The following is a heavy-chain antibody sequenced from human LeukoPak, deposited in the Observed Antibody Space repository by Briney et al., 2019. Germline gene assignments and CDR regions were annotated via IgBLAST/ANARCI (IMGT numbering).Heavy chain of an antibody. CDR2: ISAYNGNT. Sequence: ASVKVSCKTSGYTFTTYYMHWVRQAPGQGLEWMGWISAYNGNTNYAQKFQGRVTMTTDTSTYTVYMELRSLRSDDTAVYYCARDLTAGRLVAGVVYWGQGTLVTVSS. V-gene: IGHV1-18*04. J-gene: IGHJ4*02. D-gene: IGHD7-27*01. CDR3: ARDLTAGRLVAGVVY. CDR1: GYTFTTYY.